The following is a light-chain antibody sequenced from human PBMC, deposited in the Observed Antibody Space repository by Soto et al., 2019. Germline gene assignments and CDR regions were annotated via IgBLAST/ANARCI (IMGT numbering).Light chain of an antibody. J-gene: IGKJ1*01. CDR1: ETVAGSY. CDR3: QQYNTYST. CDR2: GAS. Sequence: EIVLTQSPGTLSLSPGERATLSCRASETVAGSYLAWYQQKPGQAPRLLIHGASTRATGIADRLSGSGSGTEFTLTISSLQPDDFATYYCQQYNTYSTFGQGTKVDIK. V-gene: IGKV3-20*01.